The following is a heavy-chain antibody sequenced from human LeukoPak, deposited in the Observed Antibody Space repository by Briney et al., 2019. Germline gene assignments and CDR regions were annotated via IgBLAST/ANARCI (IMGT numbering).Heavy chain of an antibody. V-gene: IGHV3-21*01. D-gene: IGHD5-12*01. CDR1: GFTFSSYS. J-gene: IGHJ4*02. CDR3: ARGYSGSEAFDY. CDR2: ISSSSSYI. Sequence: GGSLRLSCAASGFTFSSYSMNWVRQAPGKGLEWVSSISSSSSYIYYADSVKGRFTISRDNAKNSLYLQMNSLRAEDTAVYYCARGYSGSEAFDYWGQGTLVTVSS.